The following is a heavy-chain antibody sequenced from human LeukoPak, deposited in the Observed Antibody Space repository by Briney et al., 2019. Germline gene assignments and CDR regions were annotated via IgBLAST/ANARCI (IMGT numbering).Heavy chain of an antibody. J-gene: IGHJ3*02. CDR3: AREYSGYDSRAFDI. D-gene: IGHD5-12*01. Sequence: PGGSLRLSCAASGFTFSSYCMNWVRQAPGKGLEWVSSISSSSSYIYYADSVKGRFTISRDNAKNSLYLQMNSLRAEDTAVYYCAREYSGYDSRAFDIWGQGTMVTVSS. CDR1: GFTFSSYC. CDR2: ISSSSSYI. V-gene: IGHV3-21*01.